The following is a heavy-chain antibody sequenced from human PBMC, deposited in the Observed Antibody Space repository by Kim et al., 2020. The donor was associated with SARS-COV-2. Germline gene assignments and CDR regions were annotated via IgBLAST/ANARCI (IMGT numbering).Heavy chain of an antibody. V-gene: IGHV5-51*01. CDR3: ARQRPYSSSWYVGGYFDY. J-gene: IGHJ4*02. CDR1: GYSFTSYW. CDR2: IYPGDSDT. Sequence: GESLKISCKGSGYSFTSYWIGWVRQMPGKGLEWMGIIYPGDSDTRYSPSFQGQVTISADKSISTAYLQWSSLKASDTAMYYCARQRPYSSSWYVGGYFDYWGQGTLVNVSS. D-gene: IGHD6-13*01.